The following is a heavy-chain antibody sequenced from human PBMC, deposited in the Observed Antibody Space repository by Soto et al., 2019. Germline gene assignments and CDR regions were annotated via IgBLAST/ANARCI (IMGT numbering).Heavy chain of an antibody. CDR1: GFGFIHYN. D-gene: IGHD4-17*01. Sequence: EVQLVESGGGLVKPGESLSLSCAASGFGFIHYNMKWVRQAPGKGLEWVSSISASGTYVFYAGSVTGRFTIFRDDAKNSLHLQINSLRAEDTALYYCATIGDRDGFDIWGHGTMVTVSA. V-gene: IGHV3-21*06. CDR3: ATIGDRDGFDI. J-gene: IGHJ3*02. CDR2: ISASGTYV.